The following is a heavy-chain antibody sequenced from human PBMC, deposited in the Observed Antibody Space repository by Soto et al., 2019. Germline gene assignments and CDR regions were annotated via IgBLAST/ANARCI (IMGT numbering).Heavy chain of an antibody. J-gene: IGHJ4*02. D-gene: IGHD1-26*01. V-gene: IGHV4-4*07. CDR3: ARGGTYYLDS. CDR2: IYTRGST. CDR1: GASISDFY. Sequence: SETRSLTCPVSGASISDFYWSWIRQSAGNRLEWIGRIYTRGSTDYHPSLKSRATISIDTSKNQVSLRLTSVTAADTAVYYCARGGTYYLDSWGQGTLVTV.